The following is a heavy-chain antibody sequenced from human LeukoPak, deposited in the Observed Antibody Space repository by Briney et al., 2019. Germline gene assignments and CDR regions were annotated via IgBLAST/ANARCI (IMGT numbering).Heavy chain of an antibody. CDR3: AKDEIGAVAGLIDY. Sequence: PGGSLRLSCGASGFTFSSYWMHWVRQTPGKGQVWVSRINTDGSTRSYADSVKGRFTISRDNAKNTLYLQMNSLRAEDTAVYYCAKDEIGAVAGLIDYWGQGTLVTVSS. V-gene: IGHV3-74*01. CDR1: GFTFSSYW. J-gene: IGHJ4*02. CDR2: INTDGSTR. D-gene: IGHD6-19*01.